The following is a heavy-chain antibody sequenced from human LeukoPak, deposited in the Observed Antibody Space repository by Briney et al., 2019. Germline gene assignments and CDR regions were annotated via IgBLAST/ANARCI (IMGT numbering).Heavy chain of an antibody. J-gene: IGHJ4*02. CDR3: ARVHDFWSGYYYYFDY. CDR1: GFTVSSNY. D-gene: IGHD3-3*01. CDR2: IYSGGST. V-gene: IGHV3-53*01. Sequence: GGSLRLSCAASGFTVSSNYMSWVRQAPGKGLEWVSVIYSGGSTYYADSVKGRFTISRDNSKNTLYLQMNSLRAEDTAVYYCARVHDFWSGYYYYFDYWGQGTLVTVSS.